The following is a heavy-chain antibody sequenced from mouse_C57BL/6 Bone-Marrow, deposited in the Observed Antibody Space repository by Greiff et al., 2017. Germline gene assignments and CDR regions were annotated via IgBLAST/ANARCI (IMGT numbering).Heavy chain of an antibody. CDR2: IYPGDGDP. V-gene: IGHV1-82*01. D-gene: IGHD1-1*01. CDR1: GSAFRSSW. J-gene: IGHJ2*01. Sequence: VQLQQSGPELVQPGASVQISCKASGSAFRSSWMTWVTQRPGQGLAWIGRIYPGDGDPNYTGKFKGKAPLTADKSSSTAYMQLSSLTSEDSAVYFCARLGTTVVARGYWGQGTTLTVAS. CDR3: ARLGTTVVARGY.